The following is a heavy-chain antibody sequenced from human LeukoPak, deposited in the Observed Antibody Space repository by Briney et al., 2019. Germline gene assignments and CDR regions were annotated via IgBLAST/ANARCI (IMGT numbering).Heavy chain of an antibody. J-gene: IGHJ5*02. D-gene: IGHD6-13*01. Sequence: ASVKVSCKASGYTFTSYDINWVRQATGQGLEWMGWMNPNSGNTGYAQKFQGRVTMTRNTSISTAYMELSSLRSEDTAVYYCARGKSSSWYLSNPRHNWFDPWGQGTLVTASS. V-gene: IGHV1-8*01. CDR2: MNPNSGNT. CDR1: GYTFTSYD. CDR3: ARGKSSSWYLSNPRHNWFDP.